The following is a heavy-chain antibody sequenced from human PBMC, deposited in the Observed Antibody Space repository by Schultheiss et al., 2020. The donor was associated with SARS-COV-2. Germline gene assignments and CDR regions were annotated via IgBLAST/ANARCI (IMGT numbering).Heavy chain of an antibody. CDR3: ARDSRSEYYMDV. CDR2: INHSGST. V-gene: IGHV4-34*01. D-gene: IGHD2-15*01. Sequence: SETLSLTCTVSGGSISSYYWSWIRQPPGKGLEWIGEINHSGSTNYNPSLKSRVTISVDTSKNQFSLKLSSVTAADTAVYYCARDSRSEYYMDVWGKGTTVTVSS. J-gene: IGHJ6*03. CDR1: GGSISSYY.